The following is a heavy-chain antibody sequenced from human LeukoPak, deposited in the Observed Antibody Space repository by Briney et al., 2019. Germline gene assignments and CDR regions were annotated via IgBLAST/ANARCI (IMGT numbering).Heavy chain of an antibody. CDR2: IYGGGST. CDR1: GVTVSNNF. D-gene: IGHD6-19*01. Sequence: GGSLILSCAASGVTVSNNFMSWVRQAPGKGLEWVSVIYGGGSTYYADSVKGRFTISRDTSKNTLYLQMNSLRAEDTAVYYCASWPGGWYGEDSWGQETLVTVSS. J-gene: IGHJ4*02. V-gene: IGHV3-53*01. CDR3: ASWPGGWYGEDS.